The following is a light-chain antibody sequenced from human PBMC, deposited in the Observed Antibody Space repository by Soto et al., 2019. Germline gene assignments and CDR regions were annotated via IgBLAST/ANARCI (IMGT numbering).Light chain of an antibody. J-gene: IGLJ1*01. V-gene: IGLV2-23*02. CDR3: CSYVGGSTYV. CDR2: EVS. CDR1: SSDVGRYNL. Sequence: QSALTQPASVSGSPGQSITISCTGTSSDVGRYNLVSWYQQHPGKAPKLMIYEVSKRPSGVSNRFSGSKSGNTASLTVSGLQAEDEADYYCCSYVGGSTYVFGTGTKVTVL.